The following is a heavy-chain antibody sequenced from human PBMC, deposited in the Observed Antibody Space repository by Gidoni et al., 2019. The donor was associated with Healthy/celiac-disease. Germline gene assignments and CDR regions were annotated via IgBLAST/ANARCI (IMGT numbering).Heavy chain of an antibody. Sequence: EVQLVESGGGLFQPGGSLKLSCAASGFPFSGSAMHWVRQASGKGLGWVGRIRSKANSYATAYAASVKGRFTISRDDSKNTAYLQMNSLKTEDTAVYYCTRPRVGYYYDSSGYSDDAFDIWGQGTMVTVSS. J-gene: IGHJ3*02. CDR2: IRSKANSYAT. CDR3: TRPRVGYYYDSSGYSDDAFDI. CDR1: GFPFSGSA. V-gene: IGHV3-73*02. D-gene: IGHD3-22*01.